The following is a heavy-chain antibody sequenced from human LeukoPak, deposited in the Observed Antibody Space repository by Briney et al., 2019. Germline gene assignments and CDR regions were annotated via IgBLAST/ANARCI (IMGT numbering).Heavy chain of an antibody. D-gene: IGHD5-24*01. CDR3: ARDVEMATMAAFDI. V-gene: IGHV4-4*07. Sequence: SETLSLTCTVSGGSISSYYWSWIRQPAAKGLEWIGRIYTSGSTNYNPSLKSRVTMSVDTSKNQFSLKLSSVTAADTAVYYCARDVEMATMAAFDIWGQGTMVTVSS. CDR1: GGSISSYY. CDR2: IYTSGST. J-gene: IGHJ3*02.